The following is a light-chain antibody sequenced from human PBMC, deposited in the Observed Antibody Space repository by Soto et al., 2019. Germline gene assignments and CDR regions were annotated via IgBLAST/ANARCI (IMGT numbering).Light chain of an antibody. CDR2: DVS. CDR3: SSYTSSSPYV. V-gene: IGLV2-14*01. Sequence: SALTQPASVSGSPGQSITISCTGTSSDVGGYNYVSWYQEHPGKAPKLMIYDVSNRPSGVSNRFSGSKSGNTASLTISGLQAEDEADYYCSSYTSSSPYVFGTWTKVTVL. J-gene: IGLJ1*01. CDR1: SSDVGGYNY.